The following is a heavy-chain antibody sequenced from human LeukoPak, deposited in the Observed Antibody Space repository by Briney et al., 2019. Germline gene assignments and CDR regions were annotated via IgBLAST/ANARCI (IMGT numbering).Heavy chain of an antibody. Sequence: PGGSLRLSCAASGFIFNSYGMHWVRQAPGKGLEWVALIRYDGSNKYYADSVKGRVTISRDNSKNTLYLQMSSLRVEDTAVYYCATLPYYYDSSGSYYFDYWGQGTLVTVSS. V-gene: IGHV3-30*02. J-gene: IGHJ4*02. D-gene: IGHD3-22*01. CDR1: GFIFNSYG. CDR3: ATLPYYYDSSGSYYFDY. CDR2: IRYDGSNK.